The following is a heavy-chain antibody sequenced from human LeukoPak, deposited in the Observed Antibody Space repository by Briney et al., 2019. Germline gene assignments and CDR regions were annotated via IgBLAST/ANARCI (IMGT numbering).Heavy chain of an antibody. CDR1: GFTFSSYA. Sequence: PGGSLRLSCAASGFTFSSYAMSWVRQAPGKGLEWVSAISGSGGSTYCADSVKGRFTISRDNSKNTLYLQMNSLRAEDTAVYYCAKAVITFGGVIQAYDYWGQGTLVTVSS. J-gene: IGHJ4*02. CDR3: AKAVITFGGVIQAYDY. D-gene: IGHD3-16*02. V-gene: IGHV3-23*01. CDR2: ISGSGGST.